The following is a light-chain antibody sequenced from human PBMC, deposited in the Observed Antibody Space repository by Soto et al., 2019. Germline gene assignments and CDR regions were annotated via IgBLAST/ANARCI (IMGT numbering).Light chain of an antibody. V-gene: IGKV1-12*01. Sequence: DIQMTQSPSSVSASVGDSVTITCRASQRISNWLAWYQQKPGKAPNLLIYAASTLQSGVPSRFSGSGSGTDFTLTISSLQPEDSATYYCQQANSFPYTFGQGTKLDIK. CDR2: AAS. CDR3: QQANSFPYT. J-gene: IGKJ2*01. CDR1: QRISNW.